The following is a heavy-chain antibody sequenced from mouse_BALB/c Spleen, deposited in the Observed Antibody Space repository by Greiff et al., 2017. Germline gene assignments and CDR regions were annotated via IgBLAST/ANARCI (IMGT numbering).Heavy chain of an antibody. CDR1: GYSITSDYA. Sequence: VQLQQSGPGLVKPSQSLSLTCTVTGYSITSDYAWNWIRQFPGNKLEWMGYISYSGSTSYNPSLKSRISITRDTSKNQFFLQLNSVTTEDTATYYCARGELYGSSYRAWFAYWGQGTLVTVSA. CDR2: ISYSGST. CDR3: ARGELYGSSYRAWFAY. J-gene: IGHJ3*01. D-gene: IGHD1-1*01. V-gene: IGHV3-2*02.